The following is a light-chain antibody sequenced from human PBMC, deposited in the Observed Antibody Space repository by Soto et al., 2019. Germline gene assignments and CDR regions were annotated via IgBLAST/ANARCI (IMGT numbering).Light chain of an antibody. J-gene: IGLJ1*01. V-gene: IGLV2-14*02. CDR2: EDT. CDR1: KTDIGNYNL. Sequence: QSALTQPASVSGSPGQSITISCTGTKTDIGNYNLVSWYQRHPDKAPKLIIYEDTKRPSGISNRFSGSKSGNTASLTISGLQAEDEADYYCSSYTSGSTYVFGTGTKLTVL. CDR3: SSYTSGSTYV.